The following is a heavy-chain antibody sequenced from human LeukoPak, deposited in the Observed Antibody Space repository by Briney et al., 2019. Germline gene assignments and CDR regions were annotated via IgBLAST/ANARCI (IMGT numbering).Heavy chain of an antibody. J-gene: IGHJ4*02. CDR1: GYSFTSNY. Sequence: ASVKVSCRASGYSFTSNYIHWVRQAPGQGLEWMGMIYPRDGSTSYAQRFQDRVTVTRDTSTSTVHMELSGLRSEDTAVYYCARDQEGFDYWGQGTLVTVSS. CDR2: IYPRDGST. CDR3: ARDQEGFDY. V-gene: IGHV1-46*01.